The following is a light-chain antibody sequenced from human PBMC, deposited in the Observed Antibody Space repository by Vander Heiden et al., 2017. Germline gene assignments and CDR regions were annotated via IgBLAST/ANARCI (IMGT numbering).Light chain of an antibody. CDR2: AAS. CDR1: PSNSSY. J-gene: IGKJ3*01. V-gene: IGKV1-8*01. Sequence: AIVMTQSPSSFSATTGGRVSMTVLASPSNSSYLAWYQQKPGKAPKLLIYAASTLQSGVPSRFSGSGSGTDFTLTISCLQSEDFATYYCQQYYSYPPTFGPGTKVDIK. CDR3: QQYYSYPPT.